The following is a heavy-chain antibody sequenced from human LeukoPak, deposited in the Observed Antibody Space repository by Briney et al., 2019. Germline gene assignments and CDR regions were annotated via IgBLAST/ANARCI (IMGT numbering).Heavy chain of an antibody. CDR1: GFTFSSYE. D-gene: IGHD2-21*01. CDR2: ISSSGSTI. Sequence: GGSLRLSCAASGFTFSSYEMNWVRQAPGKGLEWVSYISSSGSTIYYADSVKGRFTISRDNAKNSLYLQMNSLRAEDTAVYYCARGGLFHYGMDVWGKGTTVTVSS. V-gene: IGHV3-48*03. CDR3: ARGGLFHYGMDV. J-gene: IGHJ6*04.